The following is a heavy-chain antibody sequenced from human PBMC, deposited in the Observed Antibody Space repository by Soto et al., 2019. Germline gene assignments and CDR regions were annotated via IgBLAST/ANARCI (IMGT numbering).Heavy chain of an antibody. V-gene: IGHV1-18*01. D-gene: IGHD1-26*01. CDR1: GYTFSSYA. Sequence: QVPLVQSGAEVKKPGASVKVSCKASGYTFSSYAISWVRQAPGQGLEWMGWISTYNGNTNFAQNLQGRITMTTDTSTSTAYMELRSLRSDDTAVYYCARGRYYWIGTDIVRGDGMDVWGQGTTVTVSS. CDR3: ARGRYYWIGTDIVRGDGMDV. CDR2: ISTYNGNT. J-gene: IGHJ6*01.